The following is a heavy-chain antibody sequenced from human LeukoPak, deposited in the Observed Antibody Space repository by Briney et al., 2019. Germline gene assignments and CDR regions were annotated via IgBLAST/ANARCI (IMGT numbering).Heavy chain of an antibody. D-gene: IGHD3-10*01. CDR1: GFTFNIYS. V-gene: IGHV3-21*01. CDR2: ITGNSNYI. CDR3: ARDRVSGSGSIDY. Sequence: GGSLRLSCAASGFTFNIYSINWVRQAPGKGLEWVSFITGNSNYIYYADSVKGRFTISRDNAKNSLYLQMNSLRVEDTAVYYCARDRVSGSGSIDYWGQGTLVTVSS. J-gene: IGHJ4*02.